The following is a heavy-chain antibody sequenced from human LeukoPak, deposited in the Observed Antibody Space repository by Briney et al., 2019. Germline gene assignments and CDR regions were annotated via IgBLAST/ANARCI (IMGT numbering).Heavy chain of an antibody. CDR3: AKGLIAVAGTGFDY. Sequence: GGSLRLSCAASGFTFSSYGMHWVRQAPGKGLEWVAVISYDGSNKYYADSVKGRFTISRDNSKNTLYLQMNSLRAEDMALYYCAKGLIAVAGTGFDYWGQGTLVTVSS. D-gene: IGHD6-19*01. CDR1: GFTFSSYG. J-gene: IGHJ4*02. CDR2: ISYDGSNK. V-gene: IGHV3-30*18.